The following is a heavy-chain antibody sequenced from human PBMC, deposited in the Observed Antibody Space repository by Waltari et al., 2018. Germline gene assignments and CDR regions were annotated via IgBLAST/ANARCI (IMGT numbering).Heavy chain of an antibody. CDR2: IIPFLGIS. D-gene: IGHD1-1*01. J-gene: IGHJ4*02. V-gene: IGHV1-69*02. CDR3: ARSGEMKGTVDY. Sequence: QVQLVQSGAQVNKPGSSVKVSCKASGGTLRSHTVPWGRQAPGQGLEWIGSIIPFLGISKYAQSLQARLTITVDQSTNTGYMELKSLRPEDTGVYYCARSGEMKGTVDYWGQGTLVTVSS. CDR1: GGTLRSHT.